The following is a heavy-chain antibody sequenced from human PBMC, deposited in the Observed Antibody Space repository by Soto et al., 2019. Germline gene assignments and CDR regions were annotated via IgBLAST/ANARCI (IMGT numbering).Heavy chain of an antibody. V-gene: IGHV3-66*01. J-gene: IGHJ4*02. CDR1: GFTVSSNY. D-gene: IGHD3-10*01. CDR3: ARDSGGITMVRGVIYGY. CDR2: IYSGGST. Sequence: GSLRLSCAASGFTVSSNYMSWVRQAPGKGLEWVSVIYSGGSTYYADSVKGRFTISRDNSKNTLYLQMNSLRAEDTAVYYCARDSGGITMVRGVIYGYWGQGTLVTVSS.